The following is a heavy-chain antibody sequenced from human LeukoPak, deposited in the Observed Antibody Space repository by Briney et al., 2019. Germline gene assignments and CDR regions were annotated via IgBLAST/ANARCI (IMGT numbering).Heavy chain of an antibody. CDR3: ASPKYGSGSYLDSPFDY. Sequence: ASVKVSCKASGYTFTSYYMHWVRQAPGQGLEWMGIINPSGGSTSYAQKFQGRVTMTRDTSTSTVYMELSSLRAEDTAVYYCASPKYGSGSYLDSPFDYWGQGTLVTVSS. CDR2: INPSGGST. D-gene: IGHD3-10*01. V-gene: IGHV1-46*01. CDR1: GYTFTSYY. J-gene: IGHJ4*02.